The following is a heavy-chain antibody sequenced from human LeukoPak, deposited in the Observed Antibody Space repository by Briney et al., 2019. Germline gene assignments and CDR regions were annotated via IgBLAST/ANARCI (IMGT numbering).Heavy chain of an antibody. V-gene: IGHV3-23*01. J-gene: IGHJ4*02. CDR3: AKSSGYDFWSGYYNAVFDY. Sequence: GGSLRLSCAASGFTFSSYAMSWVRQAPGKGLEWVSAISGSGGSTYYADSVEGRFTISRDNSKNTLYLQMNSLRAEDTAVYYCAKSSGYDFWSGYYNAVFDYWGQGTLVTVSS. CDR2: ISGSGGST. CDR1: GFTFSSYA. D-gene: IGHD3-3*01.